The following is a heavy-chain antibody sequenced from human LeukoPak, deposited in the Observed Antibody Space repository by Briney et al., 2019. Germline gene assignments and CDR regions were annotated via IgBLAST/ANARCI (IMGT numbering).Heavy chain of an antibody. J-gene: IGHJ4*02. CDR1: GGSISSGGYS. CDR3: ARGEYDYVWGSYRQYYFDY. D-gene: IGHD3-16*02. CDR2: IYYSGST. Sequence: PSQTLSLTCAVSGGSISSGGYSWSWIRQPPGKGLEWIGYIYYSGSTYYNPSLKSRVTISVDTSKNQFSLKLSSVTAADTAVYYCARGEYDYVWGSYRQYYFDYWGQGTLVTVSS. V-gene: IGHV4-30-4*07.